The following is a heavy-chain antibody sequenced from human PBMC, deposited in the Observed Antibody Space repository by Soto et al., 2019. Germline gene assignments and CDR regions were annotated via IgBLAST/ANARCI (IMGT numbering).Heavy chain of an antibody. Sequence: GGSLRLSCAASGFTFSSYAMSWVRQAPGKGLEWVSAISGSGGSTYYADSVKGRFTISRDNSKNTLYLQMNSLRAEDTAVDYCAKDLYCSGGSCYQSDAEYFQHWGQGTLVTVSS. J-gene: IGHJ1*01. CDR3: AKDLYCSGGSCYQSDAEYFQH. V-gene: IGHV3-23*01. CDR2: ISGSGGST. D-gene: IGHD2-15*01. CDR1: GFTFSSYA.